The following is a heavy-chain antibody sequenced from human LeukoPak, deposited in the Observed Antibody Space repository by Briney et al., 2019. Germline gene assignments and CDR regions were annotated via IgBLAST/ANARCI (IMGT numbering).Heavy chain of an antibody. Sequence: GGSLRLSCASSGFTFSSSWMSWARQAPGKGLEWVAHIKQDGSEKYYVDSVKGRFTISRDIAKNSLYLPMNSLRAEDTAIYYCASGSLWSPNWFDPWGQGTLVTVSS. CDR3: ASGSLWSPNWFDP. CDR2: IKQDGSEK. J-gene: IGHJ5*02. V-gene: IGHV3-7*01. D-gene: IGHD3-10*01. CDR1: GFTFSSSW.